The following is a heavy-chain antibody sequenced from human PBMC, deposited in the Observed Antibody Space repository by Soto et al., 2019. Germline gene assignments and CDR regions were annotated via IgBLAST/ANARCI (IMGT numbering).Heavy chain of an antibody. CDR3: ARHLGIAVAVYDY. Sequence: SETLSLTCTVSGGSISTNYWSWIRQPPGKGLEWIGYIYYSGSTNYNPSLKSRVTISLDKSKNQFSLKLSSVTAADTAVYYCARHLGIAVAVYDYWGQGTLVTVS. CDR2: IYYSGST. V-gene: IGHV4-59*08. J-gene: IGHJ4*02. D-gene: IGHD6-19*01. CDR1: GGSISTNY.